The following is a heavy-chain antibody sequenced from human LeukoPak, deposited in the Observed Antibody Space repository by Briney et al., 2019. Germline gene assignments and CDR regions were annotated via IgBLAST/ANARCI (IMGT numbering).Heavy chain of an antibody. J-gene: IGHJ4*02. D-gene: IGHD3-3*01. CDR2: ITSDSRDT. CDR1: GFTFSTYS. Sequence: PGGSLRLSCAVSGFTFSTYSMTWVRQAPGKGLEWVSSITSDSRDTSYTDSLRGRFTISRDNAENSLYLQMNSLRPEDTAVYYCARGGTFGVDRSDYWGQGTLVTVSS. V-gene: IGHV3-21*01. CDR3: ARGGTFGVDRSDY.